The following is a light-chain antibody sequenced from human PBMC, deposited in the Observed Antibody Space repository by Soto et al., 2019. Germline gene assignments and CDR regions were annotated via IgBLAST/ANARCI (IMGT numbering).Light chain of an antibody. CDR1: SSNIGNFY. CDR3: AAWDDSRSGPGV. V-gene: IGLV1-47*01. CDR2: KNN. Sequence: QPVLTQPPSASGTPGQRVTISCSGSSSNIGNFYVYWYQQLPGTAPKLLIYKNNQRPLGVPDRVSGSRSGTSASLAISGPRSEDEVDYNCAAWDDSRSGPGVFGGGTQLTVL. J-gene: IGLJ7*01.